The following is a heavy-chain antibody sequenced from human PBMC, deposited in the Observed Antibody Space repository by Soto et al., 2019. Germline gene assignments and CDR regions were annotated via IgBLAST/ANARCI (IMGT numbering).Heavy chain of an antibody. V-gene: IGHV1-69*06. CDR2: IIPIFGTA. CDR3: AGTGVGGVRGFEY. D-gene: IGHD3-10*01. J-gene: IGHJ4*02. CDR1: GGTFSSYA. Sequence: QVQLVQSGAEVKKPGSSVKVSCKASGGTFSSYAISWVRQAPGQGLEWMGGIIPIFGTANYAQKFQGRDEYTGDKSTSTAYVDVSSLRCGDAAVYYCAGTGVGGVRGFEYWGQGTLVNVSS.